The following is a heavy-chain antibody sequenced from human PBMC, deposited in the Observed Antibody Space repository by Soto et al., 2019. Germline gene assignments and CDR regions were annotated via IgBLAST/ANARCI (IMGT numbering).Heavy chain of an antibody. J-gene: IGHJ1*01. D-gene: IGHD2-15*01. CDR1: GYIFTAYS. V-gene: IGHV1-46*01. CDR3: AREENCSDGICYSEYFQR. CDR2: VNPSGGST. Sequence: QVLLVQSGAEVKKPGASVKVSCKASGYIFTAYSMHWVRQAPGQGLEWMGVVNPSGGSTNYAQKFQGRITMTRDTSTSTVYMDLSSLTSEDTAVYYCAREENCSDGICYSEYFQRWGQGTLVTVSS.